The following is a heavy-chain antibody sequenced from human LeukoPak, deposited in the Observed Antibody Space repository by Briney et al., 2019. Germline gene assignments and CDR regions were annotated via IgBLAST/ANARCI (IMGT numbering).Heavy chain of an antibody. CDR2: ISSSGSTM. J-gene: IGHJ6*03. V-gene: IGHV3-11*04. Sequence: GGSLRLSCAASGFIFSDYYMSWIRQAPGKGLEWVSYISSSGSTMYYTDSVKGRFTISRDNAKDSLYLQMNSLRAEDTAVYYCARDLPNPVWFGEDHYYYYMDVWGKGTTVTVSS. CDR1: GFIFSDYY. D-gene: IGHD3-10*01. CDR3: ARDLPNPVWFGEDHYYYYMDV.